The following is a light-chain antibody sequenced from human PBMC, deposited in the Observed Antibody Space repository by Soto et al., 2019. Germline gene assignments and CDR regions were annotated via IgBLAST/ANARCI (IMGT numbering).Light chain of an antibody. CDR3: QKYGCSPPP. V-gene: IGKV3-20*01. J-gene: IGKJ1*01. CDR2: GAS. CDR1: QSVSSRY. Sequence: EIVLTQSPGTLSLSPGEIATLSCSSSQSVSSRYLACYQQKPGQAPRLLIYGASSRATGISDRFSGSGSDTDFPLTISRLEPADLAVYYCQKYGCSPPPFGQGTKAEIK.